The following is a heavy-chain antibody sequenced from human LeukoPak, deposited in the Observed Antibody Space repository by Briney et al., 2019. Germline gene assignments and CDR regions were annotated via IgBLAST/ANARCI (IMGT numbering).Heavy chain of an antibody. CDR3: AKEGDYCSSTIYYADY. Sequence: GGSLRLSCAASGFTFSSYAMHWVRQAPGKGLEYVSAISSNGGSTYYANSVKGRFTISRDNSKNTLYLQMGSLRAEDTAVYYCAKEGDYCSSTIYYADYWGQGTLVTVSS. D-gene: IGHD2-2*01. CDR2: ISSNGGST. J-gene: IGHJ4*02. CDR1: GFTFSSYA. V-gene: IGHV3-64*01.